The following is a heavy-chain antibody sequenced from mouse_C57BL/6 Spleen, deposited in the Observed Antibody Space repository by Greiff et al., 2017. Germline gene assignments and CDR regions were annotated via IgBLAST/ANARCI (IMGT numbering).Heavy chain of an antibody. J-gene: IGHJ4*01. CDR1: GFTFSDYY. D-gene: IGHD2-10*02. Sequence: EVKLMESEGGLVQPGSSMKLSCTASGFTFSDYYMAWVRQVPEKGLEWVANINYDGSSTYYLDSLKSRFIISRDNAKNILYLQMSSLKSEDTATYYCARDRGYASMDYWGQGTSVTVSS. V-gene: IGHV5-16*01. CDR3: ARDRGYASMDY. CDR2: INYDGSST.